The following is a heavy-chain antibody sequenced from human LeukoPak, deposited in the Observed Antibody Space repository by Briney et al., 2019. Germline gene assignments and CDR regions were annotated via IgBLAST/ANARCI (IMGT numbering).Heavy chain of an antibody. CDR1: GVSISSSSYY. V-gene: IGHV4-39*01. CDR3: ARGDSGYEAYCGGDCYPGIYFDY. D-gene: IGHD2-21*02. J-gene: IGHJ4*02. CDR2: VYYRGST. Sequence: SETLSLTCTVSGVSISSSSYYWGWIRQPPGKGLEWIGSVYYRGSTYYNPSLKNRVTISVDTSKHQFSLKLSSVTAADTAVYYCARGDSGYEAYCGGDCYPGIYFDYWGQGTLVTVSS.